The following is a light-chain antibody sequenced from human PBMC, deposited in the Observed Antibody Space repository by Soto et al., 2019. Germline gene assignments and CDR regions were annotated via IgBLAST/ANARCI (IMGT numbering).Light chain of an antibody. CDR2: EVS. Sequence: QSVLTQPRSVSGSPGQSVTISCTGTSSDVGGYNYVSWYQQHPGKAPKLMIYEVSNRPSGVSNRFSGSKSGNTASLTISGLQAEDEADYFCCSYAGFSTLVFGGGTKLTVL. J-gene: IGLJ3*02. V-gene: IGLV2-11*01. CDR1: SSDVGGYNY. CDR3: CSYAGFSTLV.